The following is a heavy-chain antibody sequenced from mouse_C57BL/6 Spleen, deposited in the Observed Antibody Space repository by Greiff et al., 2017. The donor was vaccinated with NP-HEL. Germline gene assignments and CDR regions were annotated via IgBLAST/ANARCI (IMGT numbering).Heavy chain of an antibody. CDR3: AIPYYSGSRTLYAMDY. CDR2: INPNNGGT. CDR1: GYTFTDYN. Sequence: VQLQQSGPELVKPGASVKMSCKASGYTFTDYNMHWVKQSHGKSLEWIGYINPNNGGTSYNQKFKGKATLTVNKSSSTAYMELRSLTSEDSAVYYFAIPYYSGSRTLYAMDYWGQGTSVTVSS. J-gene: IGHJ4*01. V-gene: IGHV1-22*01. D-gene: IGHD1-1*01.